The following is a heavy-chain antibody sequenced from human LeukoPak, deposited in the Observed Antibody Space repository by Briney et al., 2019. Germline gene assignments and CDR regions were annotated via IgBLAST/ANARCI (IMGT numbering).Heavy chain of an antibody. CDR2: INPNSGGT. Sequence: ASVKVSCKAPGYTFTGYYMHWVRQAPGQGLEWMGWINPNSGGTNYAQKFQGWVTMTRDTSISTAYMELSRLRSDDTAVYYCARDGGSGSSMDVWGQGTTVTVSS. J-gene: IGHJ6*02. V-gene: IGHV1-2*04. D-gene: IGHD6-19*01. CDR3: ARDGGSGSSMDV. CDR1: GYTFTGYY.